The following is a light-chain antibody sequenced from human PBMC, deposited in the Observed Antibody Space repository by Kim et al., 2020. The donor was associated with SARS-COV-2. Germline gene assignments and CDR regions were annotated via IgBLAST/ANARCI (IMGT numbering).Light chain of an antibody. V-gene: IGLV2-23*02. CDR2: EVS. Sequence: QSIPISCTGTSSDVGSYNLVSWYQQHPGKAPKVMIYEVSKRPSGVSNRFSGSKSGNTASLTISGLQAEDEADYYCCSYAGSSTPYAFGTGTKVTVL. CDR1: SSDVGSYNL. CDR3: CSYAGSSTPYA. J-gene: IGLJ1*01.